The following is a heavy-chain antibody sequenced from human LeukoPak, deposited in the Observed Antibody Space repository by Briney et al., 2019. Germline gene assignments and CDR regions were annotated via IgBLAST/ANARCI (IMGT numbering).Heavy chain of an antibody. V-gene: IGHV4-31*03. J-gene: IGHJ3*02. CDR2: NYYSDST. Sequence: SQTLSLTCTVSGGSISSGGYYWSWLRQHPGKGLEWIGYNYYSDSTYYNPSLTSRITISVDTSKNQFSRKLSSVTAADTAVYYCARDDAFDIWGQGTMVTVSS. CDR3: ARDDAFDI. CDR1: GGSISSGGYY.